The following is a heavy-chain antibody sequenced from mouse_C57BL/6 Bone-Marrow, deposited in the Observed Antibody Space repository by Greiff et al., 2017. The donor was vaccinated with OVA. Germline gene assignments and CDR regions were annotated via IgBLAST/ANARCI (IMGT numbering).Heavy chain of an antibody. J-gene: IGHJ3*01. CDR3: AREGYSHAY. CDR2: IDPSDSYT. V-gene: IGHV1-50*01. D-gene: IGHD3-2*02. CDR1: GYTFTSYW. Sequence: VQLQQPGAELVKPGASVKLSCKASGYTFTSYWMQWVKQRPGQGLEWIGEIDPSDSYTNYNQKFKGKATLTVDTSSSTAYMQLSSLTSEDSAVYYCAREGYSHAYWGQGTLVTVSA.